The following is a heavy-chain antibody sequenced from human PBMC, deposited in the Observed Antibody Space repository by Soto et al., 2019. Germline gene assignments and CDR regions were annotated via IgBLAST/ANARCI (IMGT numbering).Heavy chain of an antibody. CDR1: GVTFGNYE. Sequence: QVLLMQSGAEVRKPGASVTVSCEASGVTFGNYEINWVRQAPGQGLEWMGWMNPSSGNTGYAQKFQGRVSMTRITSTNTAYMELRSLTSEDTAVYYCAKNAHFFHYPMDVWGEGTKVTVSS. J-gene: IGHJ6*03. CDR3: AKNAHFFHYPMDV. V-gene: IGHV1-8*01. CDR2: MNPSSGNT.